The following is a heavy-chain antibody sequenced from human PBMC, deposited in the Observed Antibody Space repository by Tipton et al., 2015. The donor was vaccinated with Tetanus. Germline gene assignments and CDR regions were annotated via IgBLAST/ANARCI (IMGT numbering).Heavy chain of an antibody. Sequence: TLSLTCTVSGGSLNTFYWNWIRQPAGKGLEWIGRVYSSGSTNYNPSLKSRVTMSIDASKNQFSLELTSVTAADTAVYYCARDFRERSGPYYSYYYTMDVWGQGTTVTVSS. CDR1: GGSLNTFY. J-gene: IGHJ6*02. D-gene: IGHD1-26*01. V-gene: IGHV4-4*07. CDR3: ARDFRERSGPYYSYYYTMDV. CDR2: VYSSGST.